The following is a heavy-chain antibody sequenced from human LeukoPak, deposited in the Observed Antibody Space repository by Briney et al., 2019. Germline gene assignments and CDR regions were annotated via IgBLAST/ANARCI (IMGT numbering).Heavy chain of an antibody. CDR3: ARSSFPYYFDY. CDR2: IDNDGGST. J-gene: IGHJ4*02. CDR1: GFTFHSYW. Sequence: GSLRLSCAASGFTFHSYWMHWVRQAPGKGLVWVSRIDNDGGSTTYADSVKGRFTISRDNAKNTLYLQMNSVRAEDTAVYYCARSSFPYYFDYWGQGTLVTVSS. V-gene: IGHV3-74*01. D-gene: IGHD3-16*01.